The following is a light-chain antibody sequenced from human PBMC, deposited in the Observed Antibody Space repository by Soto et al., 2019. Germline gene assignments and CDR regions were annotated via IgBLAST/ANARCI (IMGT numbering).Light chain of an antibody. CDR1: SGHNSYA. CDR2: VNSDGSH. J-gene: IGLJ2*01. V-gene: IGLV4-69*01. CDR3: QTWGTGIVV. Sequence: QPVLTQSPSASASLGASVKLTCTLSSGHNSYAIAWHQQEPEKGPRYLMKVNSDGSHNKGDGIPDRFSGSSSGAERYLTISGLQSEDEADYYCQTWGTGIVVFGGGTKLTVL.